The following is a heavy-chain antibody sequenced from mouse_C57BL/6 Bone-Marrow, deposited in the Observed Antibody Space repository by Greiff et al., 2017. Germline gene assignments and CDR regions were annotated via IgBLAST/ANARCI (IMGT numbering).Heavy chain of an antibody. Sequence: EVQGVESGGDLVKPGGSLKLSCAASGFTFSSYGMSWVRQTPDKRLEWVATISSGGSYTYYPDSVKGRFTISRDNAKNTLYLQMSSLKSEDTAMYYCARHRRDEFAYWGQGTLVTVSA. CDR2: ISSGGSYT. CDR1: GFTFSSYG. V-gene: IGHV5-6*01. D-gene: IGHD3-3*01. J-gene: IGHJ3*01. CDR3: ARHRRDEFAY.